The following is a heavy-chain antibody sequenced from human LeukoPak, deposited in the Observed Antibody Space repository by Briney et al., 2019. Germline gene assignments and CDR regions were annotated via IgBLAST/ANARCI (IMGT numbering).Heavy chain of an antibody. CDR1: GFTFSSYN. V-gene: IGHV3-21*01. CDR3: ARVTLTGYYAFDY. D-gene: IGHD3-9*01. Sequence: GGSLRLSCAASGFTFSSYNVNWVRQAPGKGLEWVSSISSTSSNIYYADSLKGRFTISRDNAKQSLYLQMNSLRAEDTAVYYCARVTLTGYYAFDYWGQGTLVTVSS. J-gene: IGHJ4*02. CDR2: ISSTSSNI.